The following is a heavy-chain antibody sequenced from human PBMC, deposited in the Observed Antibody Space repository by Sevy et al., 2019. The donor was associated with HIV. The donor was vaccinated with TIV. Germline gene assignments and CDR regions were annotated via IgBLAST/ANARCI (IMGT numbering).Heavy chain of an antibody. CDR3: ARDSDNYDILTGYYPFDY. D-gene: IGHD3-9*01. CDR1: GYTFTSQY. J-gene: IGHJ4*02. Sequence: ASVKVSCKASGYTFTSQYMHWVRQAPGQGLEWMGIINPSGGSTTYAQKFQGRVTMTRDTSTSTVYVELSRLRSEDTAVYYCARDSDNYDILTGYYPFDYWGQGTLVTVSS. CDR2: INPSGGST. V-gene: IGHV1-46*01.